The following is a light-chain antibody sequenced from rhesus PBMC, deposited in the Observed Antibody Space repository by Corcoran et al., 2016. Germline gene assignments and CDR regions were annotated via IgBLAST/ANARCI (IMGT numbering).Light chain of an antibody. CDR2: DSS. CDR3: QQESSWPLT. V-gene: IGKV3-35*01. CDR1: QSVNSN. J-gene: IGKJ4*01. Sequence: EIVMTQSPATLSLSPGERGTLSCRASQSVNSNLAWYQQKPGQAPRRLICDSSNRATGIPDRFSGSGSGTDFTLTISSLEPEDVGVYYCQQESSWPLTFGGGTKVEIK.